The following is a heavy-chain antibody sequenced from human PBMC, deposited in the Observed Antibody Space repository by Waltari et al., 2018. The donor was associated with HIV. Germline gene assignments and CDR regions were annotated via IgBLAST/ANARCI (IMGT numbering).Heavy chain of an antibody. CDR2: IYYSGTT. V-gene: IGHV4-39*01. J-gene: IGHJ4*02. Sequence: QLQLQESGPGLVKAPETLSLTCAVSGGSISTSGYYWGWIRQPPGKGLEWIGSIYYSGTTYYSPSLRSRVTISVDTSKNQFSLKLSSVTAADTAVYYCARTVWSGYYLYYCDYWGQGTLVSVSS. D-gene: IGHD3-3*01. CDR3: ARTVWSGYYLYYCDY. CDR1: GGSISTSGYY.